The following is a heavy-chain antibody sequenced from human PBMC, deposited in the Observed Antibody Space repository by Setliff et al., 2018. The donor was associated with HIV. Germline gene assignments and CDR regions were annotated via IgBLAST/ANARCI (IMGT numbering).Heavy chain of an antibody. J-gene: IGHJ4*02. CDR3: ARVRLTMIMMVDYFDQ. V-gene: IGHV4-59*12. CDR1: GGSISSDS. Sequence: KTSETLSLTCTVSGGSISSDSWSWIRQPPGKGLEWVGYIYSTGDTNYNPSLKSRVTLSADTSKNQLSLSLTSVTAADTAVYYCARVRLTMIMMVDYFDQWGQGTLVTVSS. CDR2: IYSTGDT. D-gene: IGHD3-22*01.